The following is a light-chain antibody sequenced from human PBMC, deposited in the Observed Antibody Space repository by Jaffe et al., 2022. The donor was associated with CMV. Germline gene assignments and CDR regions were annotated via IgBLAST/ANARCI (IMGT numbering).Light chain of an antibody. V-gene: IGLV1-51*01. Sequence: QSVLTQPPSVSAAPGQKVTISCSGTNSNIGSNFVSWYQLLPGKAPKLLIYDNNKRPSGIPDRFSGSKSGTSATLDITGLQTGDEADYSCGTWDNSLDAVVFGGGTKVTVL. CDR3: GTWDNSLDAVV. J-gene: IGLJ3*02. CDR2: DNN. CDR1: NSNIGSNF.